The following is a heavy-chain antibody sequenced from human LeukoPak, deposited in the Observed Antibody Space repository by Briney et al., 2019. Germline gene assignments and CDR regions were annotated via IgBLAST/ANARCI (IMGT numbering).Heavy chain of an antibody. D-gene: IGHD3-10*01. CDR1: VFTFSSYV. Sequence: GGSLRLSCAASVFTFSSYVMSWVRQAPGQGLEWVSSISGSVGRTYYADSVKGRFSISRDNSKNTVHLQMNSLRAEDTAVYYCAKAVTPHGSGISGWAYWGQGTLVTVSS. CDR3: AKAVTPHGSGISGWAY. V-gene: IGHV3-23*01. J-gene: IGHJ4*02. CDR2: ISGSVGRT.